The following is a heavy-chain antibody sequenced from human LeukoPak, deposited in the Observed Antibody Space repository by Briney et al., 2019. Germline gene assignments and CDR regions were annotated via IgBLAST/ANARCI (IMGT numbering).Heavy chain of an antibody. D-gene: IGHD7-27*01. CDR3: ARWGTY. V-gene: IGHV4-61*01. CDR1: GGSVSSGTYF. Sequence: PSETLSLTCTVSGGSVSSGTYFWTWVRQPPGKGLEWIGHIHYSVTTNYNPSLKSRVAMTLDTSKNQFSLKLTSVTAADTAIYFCARWGTYWGQGILVTVSS. J-gene: IGHJ4*02. CDR2: IHYSVTT.